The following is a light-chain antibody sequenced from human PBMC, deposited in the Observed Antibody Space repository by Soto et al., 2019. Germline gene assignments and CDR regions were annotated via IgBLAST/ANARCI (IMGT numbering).Light chain of an antibody. CDR1: SSDVGRYNY. J-gene: IGLJ2*01. CDR2: EVS. CDR3: SSYAGSNFVV. V-gene: IGLV2-8*01. Sequence: QSVLTQPPSASGSPGQSVTISCTGTSSDVGRYNYVSWYQQHPGKAPKLMIYEVSKRPSGVPDRFSGSKSGNTASLTVSGLQAEDEADYYCSSYAGSNFVVFGGGTKLTVL.